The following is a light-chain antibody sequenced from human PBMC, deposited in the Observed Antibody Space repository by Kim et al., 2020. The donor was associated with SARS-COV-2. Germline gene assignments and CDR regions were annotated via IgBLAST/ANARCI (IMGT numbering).Light chain of an antibody. V-gene: IGLV2-14*03. CDR1: SSDVVGYNY. CDR2: DVS. CDR3: SSHTSSNTVV. Sequence: GQSITISCTGTSSDVVGYNYVSWYQHHPGKAPKLMIYDVSERPSGVSDRFSGSKSGNTASLTISGLQTEDEADYYCSSHTSSNTVVFGGGTKMTVL. J-gene: IGLJ2*01.